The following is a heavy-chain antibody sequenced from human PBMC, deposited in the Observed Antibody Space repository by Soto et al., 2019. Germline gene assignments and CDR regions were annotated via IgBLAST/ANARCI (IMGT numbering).Heavy chain of an antibody. J-gene: IGHJ1*01. CDR3: VRGYCTSDTCSGDFQY. CDR1: GGSFSGYY. Sequence: PSETLSLTCAVYGGSFSGYYWSWIRQPPGKGLEWIGEINHSGATGYAQKLQGRVTMTRDTSTTTGYMELGSLRSDDTALYYCVRGYCTSDTCSGDFQYWGQGTLVTVSS. D-gene: IGHD2-8*01. CDR2: INHSGAT. V-gene: IGHV4-34*01.